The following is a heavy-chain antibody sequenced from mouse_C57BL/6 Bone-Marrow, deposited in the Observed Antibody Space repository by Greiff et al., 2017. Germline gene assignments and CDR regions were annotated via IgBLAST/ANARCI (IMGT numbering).Heavy chain of an antibody. Sequence: QVQLQQSGPGLVAPSQSLSITCTVSGFSLTSYGVDWVRQSPGKGLEWLGVIWGVGSTNYNSALKSRLSISKDNSKSQVFLKMNSLQTDDTAMYYCASIIYYYGAWFAYWGQGTLVTVSA. D-gene: IGHD1-1*01. CDR3: ASIIYYYGAWFAY. V-gene: IGHV2-6*01. CDR2: IWGVGST. J-gene: IGHJ3*01. CDR1: GFSLTSYG.